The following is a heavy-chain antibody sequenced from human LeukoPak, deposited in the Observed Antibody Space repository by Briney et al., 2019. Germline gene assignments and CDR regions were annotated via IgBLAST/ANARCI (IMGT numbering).Heavy chain of an antibody. J-gene: IGHJ3*02. D-gene: IGHD1-26*01. CDR2: ISTTGSTI. V-gene: IGHV3-48*03. CDR1: GLSFSSSG. CDR3: ARSVLVGATGAFDI. Sequence: GGSLRLSCAASGLSFSSSGMNWVRQAPGKGLEWVSYISTTGSTIYYADSVKGRFTISRDNARSSLFLSMSSLRAEDTALYYCARSVLVGATGAFDIWAKGQWSPSL.